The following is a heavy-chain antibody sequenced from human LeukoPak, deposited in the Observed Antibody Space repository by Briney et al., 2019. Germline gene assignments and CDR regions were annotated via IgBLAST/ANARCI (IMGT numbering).Heavy chain of an antibody. Sequence: PSETLSLTCTVSGGSISSYYWSWIRQPPRKGLEWIGYIHYSGSTNYNPSLKSRVTMSVDTSKNQFSLKLSSVTAADTAVYYCARDRRDIVVVPAAEAIYYYYYMDVWGKGTTVTVSS. CDR1: GGSISSYY. D-gene: IGHD2-2*01. CDR2: IHYSGST. V-gene: IGHV4-59*12. J-gene: IGHJ6*03. CDR3: ARDRRDIVVVPAAEAIYYYYYMDV.